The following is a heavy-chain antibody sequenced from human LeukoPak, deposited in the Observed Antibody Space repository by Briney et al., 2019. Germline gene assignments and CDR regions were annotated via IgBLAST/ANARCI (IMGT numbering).Heavy chain of an antibody. Sequence: SETLSLTCTVSGGSISSGGYYWSWIRQHPGKGLEWIGYIYYSGSTYCNPSLKSRVTISVDTSKNQFSLKLSSVTAADTAVYYCARDGTPRSEADYWGQGTLVTVSS. D-gene: IGHD1-26*01. V-gene: IGHV4-31*03. CDR3: ARDGTPRSEADY. CDR1: GGSISSGGYY. CDR2: IYYSGST. J-gene: IGHJ4*02.